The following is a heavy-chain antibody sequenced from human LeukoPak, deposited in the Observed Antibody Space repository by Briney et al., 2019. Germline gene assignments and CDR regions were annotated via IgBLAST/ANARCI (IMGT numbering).Heavy chain of an antibody. V-gene: IGHV4-34*01. CDR1: GGSFSGYY. Sequence: SETLSLTCAVYGGSFSGYYWSWIRQPPGKGLEWIGEINHSGSTNYNPSLKSRVTISVDTSKNQFSLKLSSVTAADTAVYYCARGLGVGATGWGQGTLATVSS. J-gene: IGHJ4*02. D-gene: IGHD1-26*01. CDR3: ARGLGVGATG. CDR2: INHSGST.